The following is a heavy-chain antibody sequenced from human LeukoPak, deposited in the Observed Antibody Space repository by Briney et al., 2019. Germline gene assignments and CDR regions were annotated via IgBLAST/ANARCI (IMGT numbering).Heavy chain of an antibody. J-gene: IGHJ4*02. CDR3: ARCFDS. V-gene: IGHV3-48*02. Sequence: GGSLRLSCGVSGFTFSSSSMNWVRQAPGKGLDWVSYISSSSSTIYYADSVKGRFTISRDNAKNSLYLKMNSLRDEDTAVYYCARCFDSWGQGTLVTVSS. CDR1: GFTFSSSS. CDR2: ISSSSSTI.